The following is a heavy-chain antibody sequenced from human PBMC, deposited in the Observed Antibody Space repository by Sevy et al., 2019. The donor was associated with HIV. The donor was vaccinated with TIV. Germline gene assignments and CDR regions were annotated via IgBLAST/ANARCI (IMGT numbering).Heavy chain of an antibody. Sequence: GGSLRLSCVASGFTFSKYSMSGVRQTPWKGLEWVSTLSFACGRINYADSVKGRFTMSRDDSRNTFYLQMDSLRAEDTAIYYCAREGCSKPHDYWGQGTLVTVSS. CDR1: GFTFSKYS. J-gene: IGHJ4*02. V-gene: IGHV3-23*01. CDR2: LSFACGRI. D-gene: IGHD2-2*01. CDR3: AREGCSKPHDY.